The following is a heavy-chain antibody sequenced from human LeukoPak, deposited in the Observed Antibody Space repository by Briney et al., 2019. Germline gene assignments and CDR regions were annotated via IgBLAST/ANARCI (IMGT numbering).Heavy chain of an antibody. J-gene: IGHJ5*02. CDR2: INPNSGGT. CDR3: ATGGFSYPNWFDP. CDR1: GYTFTGYY. V-gene: IGHV1-2*02. Sequence: ASVKVSCKASGYTFTGYYLHWVRQAPGQGLEWMGWINPNSGGTNYAQKFQGRVTMTRDTSISTAYMELSRLRSDDTAVYYCATGGFSYPNWFDPWGQGTLVTVSS. D-gene: IGHD5-18*01.